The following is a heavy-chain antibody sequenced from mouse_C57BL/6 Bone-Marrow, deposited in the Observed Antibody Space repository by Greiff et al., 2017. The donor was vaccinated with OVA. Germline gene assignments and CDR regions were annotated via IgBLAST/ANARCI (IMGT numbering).Heavy chain of an antibody. J-gene: IGHJ2*01. CDR2: INPSTGGT. Sequence: EVHLVESGPELVKPGASVKISCKASGYSFTGYYMNWVKQSPEKSLEWIGEINPSTGGTTYNQKFKAKATLTVDKSSSTAYMQLKSLTSEDSAVYYCARDYGLFDYWGQGTTLTVSS. D-gene: IGHD1-2*01. CDR1: GYSFTGYY. CDR3: ARDYGLFDY. V-gene: IGHV1-42*01.